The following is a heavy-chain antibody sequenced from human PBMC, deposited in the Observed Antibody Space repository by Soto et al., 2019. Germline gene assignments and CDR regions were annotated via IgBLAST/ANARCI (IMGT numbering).Heavy chain of an antibody. Sequence: ASVKVSCKASGYSFTNYDISWVRHAPGQGLEWMGWISPYNGDTNYAQKLQGRVTMTTDTSTSTAYMELRSLRSDDTAVYYCARYCSSTSCDHYFDYWGQGTLVTVYS. CDR2: ISPYNGDT. CDR3: ARYCSSTSCDHYFDY. V-gene: IGHV1-18*01. CDR1: GYSFTNYD. D-gene: IGHD2-2*01. J-gene: IGHJ4*02.